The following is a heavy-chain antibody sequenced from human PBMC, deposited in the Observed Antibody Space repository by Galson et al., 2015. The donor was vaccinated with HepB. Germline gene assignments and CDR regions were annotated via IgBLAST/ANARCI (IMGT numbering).Heavy chain of an antibody. CDR2: FDPEDGET. J-gene: IGHJ4*02. CDR3: ATYIGFWSGYYIVY. CDR1: GYTLTELS. V-gene: IGHV1-24*01. Sequence: SVKVSCKVSGYTLTELSMHWVRQAPGKGLEWMGGFDPEDGETIYAQKFQGRVTMTEDTSTDTAYMELSSLRSEDTAVYYCATYIGFWSGYYIVYWGQGTLVTVSS. D-gene: IGHD3-3*01.